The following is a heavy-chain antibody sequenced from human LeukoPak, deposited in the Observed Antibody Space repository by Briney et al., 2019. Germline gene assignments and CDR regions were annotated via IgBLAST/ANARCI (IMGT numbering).Heavy chain of an antibody. CDR1: GGSFSGYC. D-gene: IGHD2-8*01. J-gene: IGHJ4*02. CDR2: INHSGST. V-gene: IGHV4-34*01. CDR3: AMAAGTAFDY. Sequence: SETLSLTCAVYGGSFSGYCWSWIRQPPGKGLEWIGEINHSGSTNYNPSLKSRVTISVDTSKNQFSLKLSSVTAADTAVYYCAMAAGTAFDYWGQGTLVTVSS.